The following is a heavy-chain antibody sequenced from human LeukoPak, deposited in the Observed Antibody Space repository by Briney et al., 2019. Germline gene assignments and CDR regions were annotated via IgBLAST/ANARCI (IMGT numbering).Heavy chain of an antibody. CDR2: IFHSGRT. Sequence: SETLSLTCAVSGGSISSSNWWSWVRQSPGKGLEWIGEIFHSGRTNYNPSLKSRFTISVDKSKNQFSLKLSSVTAADTAMYYCARDRSPHSCSGGSCYDYYYYGMDVWGQGTTVTVSS. CDR1: GGSISSSNW. J-gene: IGHJ6*02. D-gene: IGHD2-15*01. V-gene: IGHV4-4*02. CDR3: ARDRSPHSCSGGSCYDYYYYGMDV.